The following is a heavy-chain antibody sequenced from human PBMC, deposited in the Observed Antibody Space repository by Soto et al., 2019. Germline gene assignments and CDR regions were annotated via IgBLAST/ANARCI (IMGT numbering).Heavy chain of an antibody. D-gene: IGHD3-10*01. CDR3: AKESYGSGY. CDR2: ISGSDGST. V-gene: IGHV3-23*01. Sequence: DVQLLESGGGLVQPGGSLRLSCVASGFSFSTYAMSWVRQPPGKGLEWVSVISGSDGSTYYADSVKGRFTISRDNSKNTLYLQMNSLRAEDTAVYYCAKESYGSGYWGQGTLVTVSS. J-gene: IGHJ4*02. CDR1: GFSFSTYA.